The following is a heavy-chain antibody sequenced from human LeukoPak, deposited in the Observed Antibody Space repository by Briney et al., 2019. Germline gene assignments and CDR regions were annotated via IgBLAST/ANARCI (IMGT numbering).Heavy chain of an antibody. CDR1: GFLFSDAW. J-gene: IGHJ4*02. V-gene: IGHV3-15*01. CDR3: TTHIRSWQNRYYFDY. CDR2: IKSKTDGGTT. Sequence: TGGSLRLSCGASGFLFSDAWDSGVRQAPGKGLEWVGRIKSKTDGGTTDYGAPVEGRFTISRDDSKNTLYLQMISLKTEDTAVYYCTTHIRSWQNRYYFDYWGQGALVTVSS. D-gene: IGHD2-15*01.